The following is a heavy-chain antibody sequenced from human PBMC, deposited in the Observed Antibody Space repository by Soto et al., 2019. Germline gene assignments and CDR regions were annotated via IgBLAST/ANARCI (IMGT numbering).Heavy chain of an antibody. Sequence: EVQLVESEGGLVQPGGSLRLSCAASGFTFSYYWMHWVRQAPGQGLVWVSRVHSDGSSTTYADSVKGRFTISRDNAKNTLYLPMSSRRAEDTAVYYCARGDRGAFDLWGQGTMVTVSS. D-gene: IGHD2-21*02. V-gene: IGHV3-74*01. CDR3: ARGDRGAFDL. CDR2: VHSDGSST. J-gene: IGHJ3*01. CDR1: GFTFSYYW.